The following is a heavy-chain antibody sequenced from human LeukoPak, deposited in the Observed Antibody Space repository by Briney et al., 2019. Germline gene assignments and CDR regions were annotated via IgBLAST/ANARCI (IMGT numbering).Heavy chain of an antibody. CDR1: GYTFNRYG. CDR2: INAYNGNT. Sequence: ASETVSCKASGYTFNRYGISWVRQAPGQGLEWMGWINAYNGNTTYAQHVQDRVTMTTNTSTSTACMELRSLRSDERAVYHCARGGAYGDIEYGGEGTLVTVPS. V-gene: IGHV1-18*01. D-gene: IGHD4-17*01. J-gene: IGHJ4*02. CDR3: ARGGAYGDIEY.